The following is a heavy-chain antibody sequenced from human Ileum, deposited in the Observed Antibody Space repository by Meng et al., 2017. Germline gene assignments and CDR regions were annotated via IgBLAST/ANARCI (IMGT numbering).Heavy chain of an antibody. J-gene: IGHJ4*02. Sequence: GSLRLSCAVSGASVTYNWWSWVRQPPGGGLEWIGEIVHGGSTNYNPPLRGRVTMSLDASKNEVSLKLSSVTAADTAVYFCARCGAYCLDYWGQGALVTV. V-gene: IGHV4-4*01. D-gene: IGHD1-26*01. CDR2: IVHGGST. CDR3: ARCGAYCLDY. CDR1: GASVTYNW.